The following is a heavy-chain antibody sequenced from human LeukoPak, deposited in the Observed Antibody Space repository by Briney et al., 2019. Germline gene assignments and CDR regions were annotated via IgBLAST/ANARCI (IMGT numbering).Heavy chain of an antibody. V-gene: IGHV1-18*01. CDR1: GYTFTSYG. CDR2: ISAYNGNT. Sequence: ASVKVSCTASGYTFTSYGISWVRQAPGQGLEWMGWISAYNGNTNYAQKLQGRVTMTTDTSTSTAYMELRSLRSDDTAVYYCARDTAMAYYYYYMDVWGKGTTVTVSS. D-gene: IGHD5-18*01. J-gene: IGHJ6*03. CDR3: ARDTAMAYYYYYMDV.